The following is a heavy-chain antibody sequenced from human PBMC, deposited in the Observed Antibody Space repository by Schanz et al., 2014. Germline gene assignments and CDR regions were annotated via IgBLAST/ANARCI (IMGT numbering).Heavy chain of an antibody. CDR1: GYTFTSYG. D-gene: IGHD3-3*01. V-gene: IGHV1-18*01. J-gene: IGHJ4*02. CDR3: ARSAGRDFWSGYYTRFDY. Sequence: QVQLVQSGAEVKKPGASVRVSCKASGYTFTSYGISWVRQAPGQGLEWMGWISAYNGNTKYPQKLQGRVTMTTDTSTNTAYMELRSLRSDDPAVYYCARSAGRDFWSGYYTRFDYWGQGTLVTVSS. CDR2: ISAYNGNT.